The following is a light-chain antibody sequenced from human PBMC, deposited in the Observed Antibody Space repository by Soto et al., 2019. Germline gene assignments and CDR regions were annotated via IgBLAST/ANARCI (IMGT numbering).Light chain of an antibody. CDR2: DAS. CDR1: QSVSNY. Sequence: EIVLTQSPATLSLSPGERATLSCRASQSVSNYLAWYQQKPGQAPRLLIYDASNRATGIPTRFSGSGSGTDFTLTISSLEPEDFAVYYCQQRSNWPPSTFGPGTKVDVK. J-gene: IGKJ3*01. V-gene: IGKV3-11*01. CDR3: QQRSNWPPST.